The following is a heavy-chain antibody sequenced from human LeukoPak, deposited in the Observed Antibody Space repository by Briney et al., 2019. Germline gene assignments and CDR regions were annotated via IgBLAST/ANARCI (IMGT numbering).Heavy chain of an antibody. V-gene: IGHV4-4*07. CDR2: IYTRGST. D-gene: IGHD3-22*01. Sequence: PSETLSLTCTVSGGSITSYYWSWIRQPAGKGLEWIGRIYTRGSTNYNPSLKSRVTVSVDTSRNQFSLKLTPVTAADTAVYYCAGEGHYYDSTGYYYGGEDYWGQGTLVTVSS. CDR3: AGEGHYYDSTGYYYGGEDY. CDR1: GGSITSYY. J-gene: IGHJ4*02.